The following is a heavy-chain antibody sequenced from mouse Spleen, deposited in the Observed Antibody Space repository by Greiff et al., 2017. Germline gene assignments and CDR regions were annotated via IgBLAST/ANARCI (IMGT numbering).Heavy chain of an antibody. J-gene: IGHJ2*01. CDR3: ASLDGYYGYFDY. Sequence: EVKLVESGGGLVKRGGSLKLSCAASGFTFSSYAMSWVRQTPEKRLEWVATISSGGGNTYYPDSVKGRFTISRDNAKNTLYLQMSSLKSEDTAMYYCASLDGYYGYFDYWGQGTTLTVSS. D-gene: IGHD2-3*01. CDR2: ISSGGGNT. V-gene: IGHV5-9*04. CDR1: GFTFSSYA.